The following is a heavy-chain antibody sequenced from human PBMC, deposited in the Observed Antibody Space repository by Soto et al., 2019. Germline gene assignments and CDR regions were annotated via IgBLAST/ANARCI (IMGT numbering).Heavy chain of an antibody. D-gene: IGHD3-3*01. Sequence: GSLRLSCAASGFTFSSYVMHWVRQAPGKGLEWVAFISYDGSDKYYADSVKGRFTISRDNSKNTLYLQMNSLRAEDTAVYYCAKDIKFGYDFWSGPSQYYYGMDVWGPGTTVTVSS. CDR3: AKDIKFGYDFWSGPSQYYYGMDV. CDR2: ISYDGSDK. V-gene: IGHV3-30*18. J-gene: IGHJ6*02. CDR1: GFTFSSYV.